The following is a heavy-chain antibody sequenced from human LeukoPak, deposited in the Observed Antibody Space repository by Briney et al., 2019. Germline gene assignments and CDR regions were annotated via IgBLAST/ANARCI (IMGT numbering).Heavy chain of an antibody. Sequence: PSETLSLTCTVSGGSISSYYWSWIRQPAGKGLEWIGRIYTSGSTNHNPSLKSRVTMSVDTSKNQFSLKLSSVTAADTAVYYCARDMPALGYCSSTSCLPTFDYWGQGTLVTVSS. D-gene: IGHD2-2*01. CDR3: ARDMPALGYCSSTSCLPTFDY. CDR1: GGSISSYY. V-gene: IGHV4-4*07. J-gene: IGHJ4*02. CDR2: IYTSGST.